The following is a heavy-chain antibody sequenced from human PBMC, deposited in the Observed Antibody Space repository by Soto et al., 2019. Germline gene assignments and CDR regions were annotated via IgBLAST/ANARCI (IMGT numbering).Heavy chain of an antibody. V-gene: IGHV3-23*01. CDR3: ARGSSGYISSWYYFDY. CDR1: GFTFTDYA. J-gene: IGHJ4*02. CDR2: ISGIGGST. Sequence: EVQLLESGGGLVQPGGSLRLSCAASGFTFTDYALSWVRQAPVKGLEWVATISGIGGSTYLADSVKGRLSISRDNSKNTVSLLINSLRAEDTAVYFCARGSSGYISSWYYFDYWGRGTLVTVSS. D-gene: IGHD6-13*01.